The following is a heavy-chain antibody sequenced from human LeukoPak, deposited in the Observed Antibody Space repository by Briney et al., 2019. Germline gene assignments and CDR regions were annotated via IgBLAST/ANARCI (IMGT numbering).Heavy chain of an antibody. D-gene: IGHD6-25*01. Sequence: SVKVSCKASGGTFSSYAISWVRQAPGQGLEWMGGIIPIFGTANYAQKFQGRVTITADKSTSTAYMELSSLRSEDTAVYYCARKVRGYGYYYYYMDVWGKGTTVTISS. CDR2: IIPIFGTA. CDR1: GGTFSSYA. V-gene: IGHV1-69*06. J-gene: IGHJ6*03. CDR3: ARKVRGYGYYYYYMDV.